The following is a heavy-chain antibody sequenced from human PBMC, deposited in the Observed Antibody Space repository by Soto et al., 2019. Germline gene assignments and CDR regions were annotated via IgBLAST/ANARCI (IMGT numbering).Heavy chain of an antibody. V-gene: IGHV4-39*01. CDR1: GGAISSSSYY. CDR3: ARNVLLWFGELWGFDY. CDR2: IYYSGST. Sequence: TLSLTCTVSGGAISSSSYYWGWIRQPPGKGLEWIGSIYYSGSTYYNPSLKSRVTISVDTSKNQFSLKLSSVTAADTAVYYCARNVLLWFGELWGFDYWGQGTLVTVSS. D-gene: IGHD3-10*01. J-gene: IGHJ4*02.